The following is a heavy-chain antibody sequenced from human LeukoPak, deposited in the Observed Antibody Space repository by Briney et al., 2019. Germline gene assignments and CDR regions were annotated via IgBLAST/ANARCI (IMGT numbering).Heavy chain of an antibody. J-gene: IGHJ5*02. CDR2: INPKSGGT. CDR3: ARDSGNYYRSGSKFDP. CDR1: GYSFTDYY. D-gene: IGHD3-22*01. V-gene: IGHV1-2*02. Sequence: ASVKVSCKASGYSFTDYYIHWVRQDPGEGLEWMGWINPKSGGTSYAQKFQGGVTMTRDTSISTAYMELSWLRSDDTAVYYCARDSGNYYRSGSKFDPWGQGTLVTVSS.